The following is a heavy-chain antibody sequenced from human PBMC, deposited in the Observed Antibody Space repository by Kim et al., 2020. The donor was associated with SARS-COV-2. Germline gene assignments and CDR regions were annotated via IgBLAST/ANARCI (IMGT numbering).Heavy chain of an antibody. CDR3: AGVRYTGYIDY. J-gene: IGHJ4*02. Sequence: THYTPSLKSRVTILLDTSKNQFSLKLSSVTAADTAIYYCAGVRYTGYIDYCGQGTLVTVSS. CDR2: T. V-gene: IGHV4-31*02. D-gene: IGHD5-12*01.